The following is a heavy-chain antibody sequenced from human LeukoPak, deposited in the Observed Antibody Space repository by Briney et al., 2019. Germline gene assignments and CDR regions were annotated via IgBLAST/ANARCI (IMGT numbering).Heavy chain of an antibody. CDR3: ARVYDVLTGGFDH. V-gene: IGHV3-33*01. D-gene: IGHD3-9*01. CDR1: GFTFSSYG. J-gene: IGHJ4*02. Sequence: GSLRLSCAASGFTFSSYGMHWVRQAPGKGLEWVAVIWYDGSNKYYAVSVKGRFTISRDNSKNTLYLQMNSLRAEDTAVYYCARVYDVLTGGFDHWGQGALVTVSS. CDR2: IWYDGSNK.